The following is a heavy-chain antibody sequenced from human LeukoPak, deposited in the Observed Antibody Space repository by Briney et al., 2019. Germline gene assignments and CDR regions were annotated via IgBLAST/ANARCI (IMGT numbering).Heavy chain of an antibody. CDR3: ARLRAYYYDSSGYYNFDF. CDR1: GGSITSYY. D-gene: IGHD3-22*01. J-gene: IGHJ4*02. Sequence: SETLSLTCTVSGGSITSYYRSWIRQSPGKGLEWIGFMYYSGTTNYNPSLKSRVTISLGMSKNQFSLKLSSVTAADTAVYYCARLRAYYYDSSGYYNFDFWGQGTLVTVSS. V-gene: IGHV4-59*01. CDR2: MYYSGTT.